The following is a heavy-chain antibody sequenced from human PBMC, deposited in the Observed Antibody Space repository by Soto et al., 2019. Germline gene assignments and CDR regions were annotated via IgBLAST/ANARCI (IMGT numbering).Heavy chain of an antibody. CDR2: VSGYNGNT. CDR1: GYTFTSHG. V-gene: IGHV1-18*01. D-gene: IGHD3-16*01. J-gene: IGHJ4*02. Sequence: QVQLVQSGAEVKKPGASVKVSCKASGYTFTSHGISWVRQAPGQGLEWRGWVSGYNGNTNYAQKFKGRVTMTTDTSTTTAYMARRSLTADDAAVDYCASELGAKVYYWCQGTLVTVSS. CDR3: ASELGAKVYY.